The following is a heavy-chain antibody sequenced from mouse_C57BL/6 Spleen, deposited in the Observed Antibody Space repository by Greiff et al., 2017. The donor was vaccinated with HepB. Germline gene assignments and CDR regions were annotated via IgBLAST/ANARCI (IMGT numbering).Heavy chain of an antibody. CDR1: GYSITSGYY. CDR2: ISYDGSN. D-gene: IGHD1-1*01. J-gene: IGHJ3*01. CDR3: ARELDYHGGFAY. V-gene: IGHV3-6*01. Sequence: EVHLVESGPGLVKPSQSLSLTCSVTGYSITSGYYWNWIRQFPGNKLEWMGYISYDGSNNYNPSLKNRISITRDTSKNQFFLKFNSVTTEDTATYYCARELDYHGGFAYWGQGTLVTVSA.